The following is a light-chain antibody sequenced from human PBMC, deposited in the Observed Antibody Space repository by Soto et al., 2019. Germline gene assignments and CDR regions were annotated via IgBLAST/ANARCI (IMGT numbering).Light chain of an antibody. V-gene: IGKV1-39*01. CDR1: QSIGSY. Sequence: DIQMTQSPSSLSASVGDRVTITCRASQSIGSYLSWYQQKPGKAPKLLIYTASSLQSGVPSRFSGSASGTDFTLTISSLQTEDFATYYCQQSYSTPYTFGQGTKLEIK. CDR2: TAS. CDR3: QQSYSTPYT. J-gene: IGKJ2*01.